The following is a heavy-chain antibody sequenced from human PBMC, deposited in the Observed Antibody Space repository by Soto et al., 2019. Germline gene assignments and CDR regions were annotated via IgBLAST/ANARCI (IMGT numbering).Heavy chain of an antibody. V-gene: IGHV1-69*13. CDR1: GGTFSSYA. CDR3: ARDKSHYDFWSGYYPLYYFDY. D-gene: IGHD3-3*01. J-gene: IGHJ4*02. CDR2: IIPIFGTA. Sequence: SVKVSCKASGGTFSSYAISWVRQAPGQGLEWMGGIIPIFGTANYAQKFQGRVTITADESTSTAYMELSSLRSEDTAVYYCARDKSHYDFWSGYYPLYYFDYWGQGXLVTVYS.